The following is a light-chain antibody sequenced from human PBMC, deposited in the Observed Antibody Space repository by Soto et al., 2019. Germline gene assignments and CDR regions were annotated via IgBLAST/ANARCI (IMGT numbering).Light chain of an antibody. Sequence: QSALTQHPSASGSPGQSVTISCTGTSSDVGGYNYVSWYQQHPGKAPKLMIYEVSKRPSGVPDRFSGSKSGNTASLTVSGLQAEDEADYYCSSYAGSNNFVFGGGTKLTVL. CDR3: SSYAGSNNFV. CDR2: EVS. V-gene: IGLV2-8*01. J-gene: IGLJ2*01. CDR1: SSDVGGYNY.